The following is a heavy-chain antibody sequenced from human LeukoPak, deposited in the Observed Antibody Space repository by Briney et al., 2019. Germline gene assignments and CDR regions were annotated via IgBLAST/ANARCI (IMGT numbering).Heavy chain of an antibody. CDR1: GFTFSSYW. J-gene: IGHJ3*02. CDR2: IKQDGSEK. Sequence: GGSLRLSCAASGFTFSSYWMSWVRQAPGKGLEWVANIKQDGSEKVYVDSVKGRFTISRDNDKNSLYLQMNSLTAEDTAVYYCARDPYSRGFGAFDIWGQGTLVTVSS. V-gene: IGHV3-7*04. CDR3: ARDPYSRGFGAFDI. D-gene: IGHD6-19*01.